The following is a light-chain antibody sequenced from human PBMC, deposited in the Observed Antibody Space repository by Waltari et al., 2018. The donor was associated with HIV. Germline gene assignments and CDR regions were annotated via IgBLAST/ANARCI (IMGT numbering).Light chain of an antibody. CDR3: CSYAGSSTS. CDR2: EGS. V-gene: IGLV2-23*01. Sequence: QSALTQPASVSGSPGQSITISCTGTSRDVGSYNLVSWYQQHPGKAPKLMIYEGSKRPSGVSNRFSGSKSGNTASLTISGLQAEDEADYYCCSYAGSSTSFGGGTKLTVL. J-gene: IGLJ2*01. CDR1: SRDVGSYNL.